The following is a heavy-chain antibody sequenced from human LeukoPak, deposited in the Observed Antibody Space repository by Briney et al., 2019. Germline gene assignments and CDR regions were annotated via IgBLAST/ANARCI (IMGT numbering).Heavy chain of an antibody. CDR3: ARSVTNGNYYYYMDV. V-gene: IGHV3-74*01. CDR2: INREGSIT. J-gene: IGHJ6*03. CDR1: GYSFSNYW. Sequence: HPGGSLRLSCAASGYSFSNYWMYRVRQAPGKRLGWISRINREGSITTYADSVKGRFTISRDNSKNTLYLQMNSLRGEDTALYYCARSVTNGNYYYYMDVWGKGTTVIVSS.